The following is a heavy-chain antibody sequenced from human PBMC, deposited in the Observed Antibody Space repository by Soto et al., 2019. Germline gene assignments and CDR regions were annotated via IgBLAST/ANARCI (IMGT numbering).Heavy chain of an antibody. V-gene: IGHV4-34*01. CDR3: ARPSYLMDV. J-gene: IGHJ6*02. CDR2: INHSGST. Sequence: PSETLSLTCAVYGLSFIGYYWTWIRQPPGTGLEWIGEINHSGSTNYNPSLKSRVTISVDTSKNQFSLKLSSVTAADTAVYYCARPSYLMDVWGQGTTVTVSS. CDR1: GLSFIGYY.